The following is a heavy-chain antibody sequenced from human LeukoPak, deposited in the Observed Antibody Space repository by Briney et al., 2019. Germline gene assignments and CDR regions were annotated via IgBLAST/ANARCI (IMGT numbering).Heavy chain of an antibody. CDR1: GFSFSSYE. D-gene: IGHD1-26*01. Sequence: GGSLRLSCAASGFSFSSYEANWVRQAPGKGLEWVSYISTSGHNIFYADPVKGRFTISRDNAKNSLYLQMNSLRAEDTAVYFCARVGAAVSFDLWGQGTLATVSS. CDR2: ISTSGHNI. CDR3: ARVGAAVSFDL. J-gene: IGHJ5*02. V-gene: IGHV3-48*03.